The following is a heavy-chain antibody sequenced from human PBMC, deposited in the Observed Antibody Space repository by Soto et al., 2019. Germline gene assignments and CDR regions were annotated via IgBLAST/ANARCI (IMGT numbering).Heavy chain of an antibody. Sequence: GGSLRLSCAASGFTVSSNYMSWVRQAPGKGLEWVSVIYSGGSTYYADSVKGRFTISRDNSKNTLYLQMNSLRAEDTAVYYCARDATRYSSSSWGYYYYYGMDVWAKGPRSPSP. D-gene: IGHD6-6*01. CDR2: IYSGGST. V-gene: IGHV3-53*01. CDR1: GFTVSSNY. CDR3: ARDATRYSSSSWGYYYYYGMDV. J-gene: IGHJ6*02.